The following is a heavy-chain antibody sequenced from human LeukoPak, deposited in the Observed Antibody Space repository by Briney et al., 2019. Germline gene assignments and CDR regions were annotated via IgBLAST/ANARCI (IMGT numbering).Heavy chain of an antibody. J-gene: IGHJ4*02. CDR3: ARDSPSQLWFGEPQLGY. CDR2: VFYNGSA. Sequence: SETLSLTCSVSGTSISDYSWSWIRQPPGKGLEWIGHVFYNGSANYNPSLKSRVTMSVDTSKNQFSLKLSSVTAADTAVYYCARDSPSQLWFGEPQLGYWGQGTLVTVSS. V-gene: IGHV4-59*12. D-gene: IGHD3-10*01. CDR1: GTSISDYS.